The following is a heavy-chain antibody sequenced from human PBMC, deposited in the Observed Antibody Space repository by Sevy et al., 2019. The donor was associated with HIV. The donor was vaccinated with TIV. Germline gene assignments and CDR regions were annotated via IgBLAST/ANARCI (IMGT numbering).Heavy chain of an antibody. CDR1: GASISSSSYY. CDR3: VCGSYYHFDY. Sequence: ETLSLTCTVSGASISSSSYYWGWIRQPPGKGLEWIGSIYYSGSTYHNPSLQSRVTISEDASTNQFSLNLSSVTAADTAVYYCVCGSYYHFDYWGQGTLVTVSS. J-gene: IGHJ4*02. D-gene: IGHD1-26*01. V-gene: IGHV4-39*01. CDR2: IYYSGST.